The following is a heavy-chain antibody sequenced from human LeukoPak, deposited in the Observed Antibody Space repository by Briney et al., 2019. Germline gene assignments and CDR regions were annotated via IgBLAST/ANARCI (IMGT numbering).Heavy chain of an antibody. J-gene: IGHJ3*02. CDR3: ARDTGYCSSTSCYRPVDI. V-gene: IGHV4-61*02. CDR1: GGSISSCSYY. Sequence: SETLSLTCTVSGGSISSCSYYWSWIRQPAGKGLEWIGRIYTSGSTNYNPSLKSRVTISVDTSKNQFSLKLSSVTAADTAVYYCARDTGYCSSTSCYRPVDIWGQGTMVTVSS. D-gene: IGHD2-2*02. CDR2: IYTSGST.